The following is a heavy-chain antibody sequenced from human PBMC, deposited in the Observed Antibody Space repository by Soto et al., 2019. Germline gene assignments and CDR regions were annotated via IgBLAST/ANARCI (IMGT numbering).Heavy chain of an antibody. D-gene: IGHD3-9*01. CDR1: GGSISSSSYY. CDR2: IYYSGST. J-gene: IGHJ5*02. V-gene: IGHV4-39*01. Sequence: KSSETLSLTCTVSGGSISSSSYYWGWIRQPPGKGLEWIGSIYYSGSTYYNPSLKSRVTISVDTSKNQFSLKLSSVTAADTAVYYCARQNYDILTGYLKGYNWFDPWGQGTLVTVSS. CDR3: ARQNYDILTGYLKGYNWFDP.